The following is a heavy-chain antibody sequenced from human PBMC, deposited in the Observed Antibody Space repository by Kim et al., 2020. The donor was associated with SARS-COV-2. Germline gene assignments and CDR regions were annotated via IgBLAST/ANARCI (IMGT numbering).Heavy chain of an antibody. CDR3: ARGTTSPGKAFGI. Sequence: SETLSLTCTVSGGSISYYYWSWIRQPPGKGLEWIGYIYYSGSTYYNPSLKSRVTISVDTSKNQFSLKLSSVTAADTAVYYCARGTTSPGKAFGIWGQGTMVTFSS. CDR1: GGSISYYY. V-gene: IGHV4-59*13. CDR2: IYYSGST. J-gene: IGHJ3*02. D-gene: IGHD4-17*01.